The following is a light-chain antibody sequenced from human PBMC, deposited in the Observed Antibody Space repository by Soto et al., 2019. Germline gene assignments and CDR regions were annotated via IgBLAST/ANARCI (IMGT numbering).Light chain of an antibody. V-gene: IGKV3-15*01. CDR3: QQYTSWPLT. CDR2: GAS. Sequence: EIVMTQFPATLSESPGESATLSCRASQNISSNLAWYQQKPGQAPRLLIYGASTRATIVSARFSGSGSGTEFTLTISGLQSEDLAVYYCQQYTSWPLTFGGGTKVDIK. J-gene: IGKJ4*01. CDR1: QNISSN.